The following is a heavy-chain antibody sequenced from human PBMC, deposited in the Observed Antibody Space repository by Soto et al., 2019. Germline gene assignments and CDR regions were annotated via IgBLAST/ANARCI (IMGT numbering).Heavy chain of an antibody. CDR1: GGSISSYY. J-gene: IGHJ3*02. CDR3: AVAGGDAFDI. D-gene: IGHD5-12*01. V-gene: IGHV4-59*01. CDR2: IYYSGST. Sequence: SETLSLTRTVSGGSISSYYWSWIRQPPGKGLEWIGYIYYSGSTNYNPSLKSRVTISVDTSKNQFSLKLSSVTAADTAVYYCAVAGGDAFDIWGQGTMVTVSS.